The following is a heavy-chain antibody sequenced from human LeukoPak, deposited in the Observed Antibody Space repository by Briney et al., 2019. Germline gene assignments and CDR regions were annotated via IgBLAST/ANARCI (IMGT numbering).Heavy chain of an antibody. V-gene: IGHV1-2*06. J-gene: IGHJ4*02. CDR2: INPNSGGT. D-gene: IGHD3-22*01. CDR3: ARDLESGYYYDSSGTLGNRGG. CDR1: GYTFTGYY. Sequence: GASVKVSCKASGYTFTGYYMHWVRQAPGQGLEWMGRINPNSGGTNYAQKFQGRVTMTRDTSISTAYMELSRLRSDDTAVYYCARDLESGYYYDSSGTLGNRGGWGQGTLVTVSS.